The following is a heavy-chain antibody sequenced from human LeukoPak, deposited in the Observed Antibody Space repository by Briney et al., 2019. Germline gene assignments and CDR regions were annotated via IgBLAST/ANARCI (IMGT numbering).Heavy chain of an antibody. Sequence: GGSLRLSCEASGFTFSSYAMSWVRQAPGKGLEWVSVISGSGGSTYYADSVKGRFINSRDNSKNTLYLQMNSLRAEDTAVYYCAKGYCSGGSCYGMDVWGQGTTVTVPS. CDR3: AKGYCSGGSCYGMDV. V-gene: IGHV3-23*01. J-gene: IGHJ6*02. D-gene: IGHD2-15*01. CDR1: GFTFSSYA. CDR2: ISGSGGST.